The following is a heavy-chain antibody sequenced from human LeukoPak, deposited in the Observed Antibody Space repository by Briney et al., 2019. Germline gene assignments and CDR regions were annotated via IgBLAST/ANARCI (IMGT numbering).Heavy chain of an antibody. J-gene: IGHJ5*02. Sequence: GGSLRLSCAASGFTFSNHIMNWVRQAPGRGLEWVSYISSSSSHIYYADSVKGRFTISRDNAKNSLFLQMNSLTAEDAAVYYCARGPTRCSSTSCHPAWFDPWGLGTLVTVSS. D-gene: IGHD2-2*01. CDR3: ARGPTRCSSTSCHPAWFDP. CDR1: GFTFSNHI. CDR2: ISSSSSHI. V-gene: IGHV3-21*01.